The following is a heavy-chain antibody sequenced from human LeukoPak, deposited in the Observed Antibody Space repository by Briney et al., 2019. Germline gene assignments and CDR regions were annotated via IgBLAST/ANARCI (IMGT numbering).Heavy chain of an antibody. D-gene: IGHD2-2*01. CDR3: ARAAARCSSTSCSIWFDP. Sequence: SETLSLTCAVYGGSFSGYYWSWSRQPPGKGLEWIGEINHSGSTNYNPSLKSRVTISVDTSKNQFSLKLSSVTAADTAVYYCARAAARCSSTSCSIWFDPWGQGTLVTVSS. CDR2: INHSGST. V-gene: IGHV4-34*01. CDR1: GGSFSGYY. J-gene: IGHJ5*02.